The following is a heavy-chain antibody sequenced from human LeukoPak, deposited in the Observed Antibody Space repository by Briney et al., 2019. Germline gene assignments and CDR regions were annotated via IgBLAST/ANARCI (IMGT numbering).Heavy chain of an antibody. CDR1: GGSISSSSYY. V-gene: IGHV4-39*01. D-gene: IGHD3-10*01. Sequence: SETLSLTCTVSGGSISSSSYYWGWIRQPPGKGLEWIGSIYYSGSTYYNPSLKSRLTISVDTSKNQFSLKLSSVTAADTAVYYCLNTYHKGSGSYWGYIDNWGQGTLVTVSS. CDR3: LNTYHKGSGSYWGYIDN. J-gene: IGHJ4*02. CDR2: IYYSGST.